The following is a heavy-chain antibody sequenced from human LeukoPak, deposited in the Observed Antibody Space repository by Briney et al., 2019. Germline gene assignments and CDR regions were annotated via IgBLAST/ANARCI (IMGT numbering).Heavy chain of an antibody. CDR2: ISGSGGST. D-gene: IGHD2-15*01. J-gene: IGHJ4*02. CDR1: GFTFSSYA. Sequence: GGSLRLSCAASGFTFSSYAMSWVRQAPGKGLEWVSAISGSGGSTYYADSLKGRFTISRDNSKNTLYLQMNSLRAEDTAVCYCAKDRDCSGGSCYPYYFDYWGQGTLVTVSS. CDR3: AKDRDCSGGSCYPYYFDY. V-gene: IGHV3-23*01.